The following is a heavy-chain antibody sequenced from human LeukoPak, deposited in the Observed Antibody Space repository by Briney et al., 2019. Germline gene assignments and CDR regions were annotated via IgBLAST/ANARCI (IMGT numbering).Heavy chain of an antibody. CDR1: GYTFTSYY. J-gene: IGHJ5*02. D-gene: IGHD2-2*01. CDR2: INPSGGST. V-gene: IGHV1-46*01. CDR3: AKDHEQVPYP. Sequence: ASVKVSCKASGYTFTSYYMHWVRQAPGQGLEWMGIINPSGGSTSYAQKLQGRVTMTRDTSTSTVYMELSSLRAEDTAVYYCAKDHEQVPYPWGQGTLVTVSS.